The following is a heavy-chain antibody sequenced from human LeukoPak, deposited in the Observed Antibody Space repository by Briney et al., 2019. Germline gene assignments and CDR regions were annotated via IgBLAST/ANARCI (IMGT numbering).Heavy chain of an antibody. V-gene: IGHV4-61*01. D-gene: IGHD2-21*02. CDR3: ARQGVATAIDY. J-gene: IGHJ4*02. Sequence: SETLSLTCTVSGGSVSSGSYYWSWIRQPPGKGLEWIGYIYASGNTNYNPSLKSRVTMSVDTSKNLFALKLSSVTAADTAVYYCARQGVATAIDYWGQGTLVTVSS. CDR1: GGSVSSGSYY. CDR2: IYASGNT.